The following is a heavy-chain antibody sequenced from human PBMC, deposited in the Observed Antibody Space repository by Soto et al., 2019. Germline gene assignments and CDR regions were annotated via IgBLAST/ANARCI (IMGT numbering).Heavy chain of an antibody. Sequence: VQVVESGGGLVQPGGSLRLSCAASGFSLSAYWMSWVRQAPGKGLEWVAVISYDGSNKYYAESVKGRFIISRDKSENTLYLQMNSLRAEDTAVYYCAKDLGSGKPYYYYAMDVWGQGTTVTVSS. D-gene: IGHD3-10*01. CDR1: GFSLSAYW. J-gene: IGHJ6*02. CDR2: ISYDGSNK. V-gene: IGHV3-30*18. CDR3: AKDLGSGKPYYYYAMDV.